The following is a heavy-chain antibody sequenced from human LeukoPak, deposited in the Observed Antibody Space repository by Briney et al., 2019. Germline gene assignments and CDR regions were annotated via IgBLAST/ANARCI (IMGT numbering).Heavy chain of an antibody. V-gene: IGHV3-30*02. CDR1: GFTFSSYG. D-gene: IGHD5-12*01. CDR3: AKSGYDWNWFDP. Sequence: TGGSLRLSCAASGFTFSSYGMHWVRQAPGKGLEWVAFIRYDGSNKYYADSVKGRFTISRDNSKNTLYLQMNSLRAEDTAVYYCAKSGYDWNWFDPWGQGTLVTVSS. CDR2: IRYDGSNK. J-gene: IGHJ5*02.